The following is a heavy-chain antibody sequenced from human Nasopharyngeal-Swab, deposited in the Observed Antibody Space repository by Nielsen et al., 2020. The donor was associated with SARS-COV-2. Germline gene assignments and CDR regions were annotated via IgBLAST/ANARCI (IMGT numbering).Heavy chain of an antibody. V-gene: IGHV1-69*13. D-gene: IGHD6-13*01. CDR3: AASRGSWSFDY. J-gene: IGHJ4*02. CDR1: GYTFTSYG. Sequence: SVKVSCKASGYTFTSYGISWVRQAPGQGLEWMGGIIPIFGTANYAQKFQGRVTITADESTSTAYMELSRLRSDDTAVYYCAASRGSWSFDYWGQGTLVTVSS. CDR2: IIPIFGTA.